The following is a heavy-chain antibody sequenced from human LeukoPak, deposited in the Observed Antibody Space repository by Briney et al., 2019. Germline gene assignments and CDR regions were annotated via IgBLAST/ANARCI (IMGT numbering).Heavy chain of an antibody. D-gene: IGHD5-12*01. CDR1: GFTFSSYA. J-gene: IGHJ4*02. CDR3: ASRSGGDGGYVYFDY. Sequence: GGSLRLSCAPSGFTFSSYAMSWVRQAPGKGLEWVSAISGSGGSTYYADSVKGRFTISRDNSKNTLYLQMNSLRAEDTAVYYCASRSGGDGGYVYFDYWGQGTLVTVSS. V-gene: IGHV3-23*01. CDR2: ISGSGGST.